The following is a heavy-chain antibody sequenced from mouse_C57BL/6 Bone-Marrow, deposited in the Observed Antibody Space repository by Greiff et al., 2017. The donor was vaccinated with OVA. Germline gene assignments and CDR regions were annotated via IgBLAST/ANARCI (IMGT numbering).Heavy chain of an antibody. V-gene: IGHV1-81*01. D-gene: IGHD4-1*01. CDR3: ARKGILTGHFDY. CDR1: GYTFTSYG. Sequence: VQLQQSGAELARPGASVKLSCKASGYTFTSYGISWVKQRTGQGLEWIGEIYPRSGNTYYNEKFKGKATLTADKSSSTAYMELRSLTSEDSAVYFCARKGILTGHFDYWGQGTTLTVSS. CDR2: IYPRSGNT. J-gene: IGHJ2*01.